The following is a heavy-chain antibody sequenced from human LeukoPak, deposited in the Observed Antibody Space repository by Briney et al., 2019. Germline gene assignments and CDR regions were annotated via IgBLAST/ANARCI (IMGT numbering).Heavy chain of an antibody. CDR1: GYTFNSYD. Sequence: ASVKVSCKASGYTFNSYDINWVRQAPGQGLEWMGWMNPNSGNTGYAEKFQGRVTMTRDTSMTTGYMEVSSLTSEDTAVYYCAVAGIEVERVYYYYYGMDVWGQGTTVTVSS. CDR3: AVAGIEVERVYYYYYGMDV. CDR2: MNPNSGNT. J-gene: IGHJ6*02. V-gene: IGHV1-8*01. D-gene: IGHD1-1*01.